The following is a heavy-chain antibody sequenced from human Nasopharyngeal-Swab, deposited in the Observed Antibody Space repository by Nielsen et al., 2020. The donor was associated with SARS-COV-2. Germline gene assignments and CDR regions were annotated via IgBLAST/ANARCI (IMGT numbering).Heavy chain of an antibody. D-gene: IGHD1-26*01. Sequence: SVKVSCKASGHTFTYRYLHWVRQAPGQALEWMGWITPFNGNTNYAQKFQDRVIITTDRSMTTAYMELSSLRSEDTAMYYCATPSGIVGATNPFGALAFWGQGTMVTVSS. J-gene: IGHJ3*01. CDR2: ITPFNGNT. CDR3: ATPSGIVGATNPFGALAF. V-gene: IGHV1-45*02. CDR1: GHTFTYRY.